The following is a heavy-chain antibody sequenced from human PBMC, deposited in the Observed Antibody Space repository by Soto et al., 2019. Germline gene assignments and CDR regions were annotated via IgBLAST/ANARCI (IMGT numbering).Heavy chain of an antibody. CDR1: GYTFTSYG. CDR2: ISAYNGNT. Sequence: QVQLVQSGAEVKKPGASVKVSCKASGYTFTSYGISWVRQAPGQGLEWMGWISAYNGNTNYAQKLQGRVTMTTDTPTSTAYIELRSLRSGNSAVYYIGRDLAGGDYVQGGFDPWGQGTLVTVSS. D-gene: IGHD4-17*01. V-gene: IGHV1-18*01. J-gene: IGHJ5*02. CDR3: GRDLAGGDYVQGGFDP.